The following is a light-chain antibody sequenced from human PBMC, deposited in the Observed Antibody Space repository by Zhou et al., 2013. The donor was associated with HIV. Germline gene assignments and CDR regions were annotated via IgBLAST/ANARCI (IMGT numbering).Light chain of an antibody. V-gene: IGKV2-28*01. J-gene: IGKJ1*01. CDR2: LAS. CDR3: MQALETPT. CDR1: QSLLHSNGNTY. Sequence: DIVMTQSPLSLPVTPGEPASISCRSSQSLLHSNGNTYLDWYLQKPGQSPQVLIYLASNRASGVPDRFSGSGSGTDFTLTISRVEAEDVGVYYCMQALETPTFGQGTKVEIK.